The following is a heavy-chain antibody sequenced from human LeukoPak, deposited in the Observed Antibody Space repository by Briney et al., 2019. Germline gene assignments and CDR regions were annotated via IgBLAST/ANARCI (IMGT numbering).Heavy chain of an antibody. CDR2: IRYDGSNK. V-gene: IGHV3-30*02. Sequence: GGSLRLSWAASGFTFSSYGMHWVRQAPGKGLEWVAFIRYDGSNKYYADSVKGRFTISRDNSKNALYLQMNSLRAEDTAVYYCARAMVLDIWGQGTMVTVSS. J-gene: IGHJ3*02. D-gene: IGHD3-10*01. CDR1: GFTFSSYG. CDR3: ARAMVLDI.